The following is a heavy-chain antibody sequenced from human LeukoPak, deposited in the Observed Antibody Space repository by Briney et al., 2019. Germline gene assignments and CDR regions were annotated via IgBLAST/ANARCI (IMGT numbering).Heavy chain of an antibody. Sequence: GGSLRLSCAASGFTFSSYAMSWVRQAPGKGLEWVSAISGSGGSTYYADSVKGRFTISRDNSKNTLYLQMNSLRAEDTAVYYCAREVKGVVVPAATTYYYYYGMDVWGQGTTVTVSS. CDR2: ISGSGGST. V-gene: IGHV3-23*01. D-gene: IGHD2-2*01. J-gene: IGHJ6*02. CDR1: GFTFSSYA. CDR3: AREVKGVVVPAATTYYYYYGMDV.